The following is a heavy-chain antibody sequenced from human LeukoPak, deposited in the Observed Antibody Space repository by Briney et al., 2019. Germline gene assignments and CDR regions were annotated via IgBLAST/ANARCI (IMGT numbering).Heavy chain of an antibody. J-gene: IGHJ4*02. D-gene: IGHD5-18*01. CDR2: MNPNSGNT. Sequence: ASMKVSCKASGYTFTSYDINWVRQATGQGLEWMGWMNPNSGNTGYAQKFQGRVTMTRNTSISTAYMELSSLRSEDTAVYYCARSRGYSYGSFDYWGQGTLVTVSS. CDR3: ARSRGYSYGSFDY. CDR1: GYTFTSYD. V-gene: IGHV1-8*01.